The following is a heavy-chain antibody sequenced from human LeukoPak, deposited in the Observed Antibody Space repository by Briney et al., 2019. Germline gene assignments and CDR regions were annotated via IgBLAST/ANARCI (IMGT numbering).Heavy chain of an antibody. D-gene: IGHD3-10*01. Sequence: GASVKVSCKASGGTFSSYGISWVRQAPGQGLEWMGWISAYNGNTNYAQKLQGRVTMTTDTSTSTAYMELRSLRSDDTAVYYCARDWGPLLWFGELLLGTYYFDYWGQGTLVTVSS. CDR3: ARDWGPLLWFGELLLGTYYFDY. CDR1: GGTFSSYG. CDR2: ISAYNGNT. V-gene: IGHV1-18*01. J-gene: IGHJ4*02.